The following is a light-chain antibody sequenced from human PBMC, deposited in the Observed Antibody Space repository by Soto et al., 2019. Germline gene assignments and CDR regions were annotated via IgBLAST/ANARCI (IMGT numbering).Light chain of an antibody. CDR1: QSVSHYH. Sequence: EIVLTQSPGTLSLSPGERATLSCRASQSVSHYHLAWYQQKPGQAPRLLIYVASNRATALPDMFSGSGSGTDCTLTISILHPEDFAVYYCQDNGSSPYTFGQGTKLEIK. CDR3: QDNGSSPYT. CDR2: VAS. J-gene: IGKJ2*01. V-gene: IGKV3-20*01.